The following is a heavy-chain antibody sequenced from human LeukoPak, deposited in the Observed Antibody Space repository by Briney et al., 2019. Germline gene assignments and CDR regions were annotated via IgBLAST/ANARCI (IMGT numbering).Heavy chain of an antibody. D-gene: IGHD3-9*01. J-gene: IGHJ4*02. V-gene: IGHV3-9*01. Sequence: GGSLRLSCAGSGFTFDDYAMHWVRQTPGKGLEWVSGISWNSGNIAYADFVGGRFTISRDNAKNSLSLQMNSLSDEDTAVYYCARDGLPYLTGYPSPLDYWGQGTLVTVSS. CDR3: ARDGLPYLTGYPSPLDY. CDR1: GFTFDDYA. CDR2: ISWNSGNI.